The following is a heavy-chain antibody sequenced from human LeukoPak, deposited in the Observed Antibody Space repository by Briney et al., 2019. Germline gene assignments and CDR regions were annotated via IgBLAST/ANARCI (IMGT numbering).Heavy chain of an antibody. V-gene: IGHV3-74*01. D-gene: IGHD7-27*01. CDR1: GFTFSSYW. CDR3: ARDDNWGPFDY. J-gene: IGHJ4*02. Sequence: GGSLRLSCAASGFTFSSYWMHWVRHAPGKGLVWVSRINSDGSSTSYADSVKGRFTISRDNAKNTLYLQMNSLRAEDTAVYYCARDDNWGPFDYWGQGTLVTVSS. CDR2: INSDGSST.